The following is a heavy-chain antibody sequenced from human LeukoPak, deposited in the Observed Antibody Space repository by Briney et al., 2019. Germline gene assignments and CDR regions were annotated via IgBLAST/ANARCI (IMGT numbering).Heavy chain of an antibody. Sequence: GASVKVSCKASGYTFTSYGISWVRQAPGQGLEWMGWISAYNGNTNYAQKLQGRVTMTTDTSTSTAYMELRGLRSDDTAVYYCARDGEQLVARYYYYGMDVWGQGTTVTVSS. CDR3: ARDGEQLVARYYYYGMDV. V-gene: IGHV1-18*01. CDR2: ISAYNGNT. CDR1: GYTFTSYG. D-gene: IGHD6-6*01. J-gene: IGHJ6*02.